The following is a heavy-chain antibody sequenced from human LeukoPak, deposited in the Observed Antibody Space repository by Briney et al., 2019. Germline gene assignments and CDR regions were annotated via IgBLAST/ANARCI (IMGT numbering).Heavy chain of an antibody. Sequence: ASVKVSCKASGYTFTGYYMHWVRQAPGQGLEWRGGIIPIFGTANYAQKFQGRVTITTDESTSTAYMELSSLRSEDTAVYYCARVGCSSTSCYQYYFDYWGQGTLVTVSS. CDR2: IIPIFGTA. J-gene: IGHJ4*02. V-gene: IGHV1-69*05. CDR1: GYTFTGYY. D-gene: IGHD2-2*01. CDR3: ARVGCSSTSCYQYYFDY.